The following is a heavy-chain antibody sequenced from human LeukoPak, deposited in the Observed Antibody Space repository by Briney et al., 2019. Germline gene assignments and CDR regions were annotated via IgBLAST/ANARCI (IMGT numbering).Heavy chain of an antibody. D-gene: IGHD1-20*01. Sequence: VASVKVSCKASGGTFSSYAISWVRQAPGQGLEWMGRIIPILGIANYAQKFQGRVTMTRNTSISTAYMELSSLRSEDTAVYYCARVRYNWNYVGYWGQGTLVTVSS. CDR1: GGTFSSYA. V-gene: IGHV1-69*04. CDR3: ARVRYNWNYVGY. CDR2: IIPILGIA. J-gene: IGHJ4*02.